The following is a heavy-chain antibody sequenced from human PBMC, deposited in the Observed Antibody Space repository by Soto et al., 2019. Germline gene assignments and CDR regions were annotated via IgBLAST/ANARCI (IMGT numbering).Heavy chain of an antibody. J-gene: IGHJ4*02. CDR2: VYYTGST. D-gene: IGHD6-19*01. V-gene: IGHV4-59*01. CDR1: GGSISGSY. Sequence: SETLSLTCSVSGGSISGSYWSWIRQSPGKGLEWLGYVYYTGSTNYSPSLRSRVSISVDTSKNEFSLRLSSVTAADTAVYFCARSVAVPGAHIDYWGQGTQVTRLL. CDR3: ARSVAVPGAHIDY.